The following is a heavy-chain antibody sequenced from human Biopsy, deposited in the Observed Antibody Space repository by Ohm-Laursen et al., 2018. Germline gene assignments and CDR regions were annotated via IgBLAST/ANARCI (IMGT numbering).Heavy chain of an antibody. J-gene: IGHJ5*02. Sequence: ASVKVSCKVIGGTFSASGISWVRLAPGHGLEFVGGIIPIFQTTHYAQSFQGRVTIVADKSTSTAYMERSSLRSDDTAIYYCATVRGLVWFGELIAWGQGTLVTVSS. D-gene: IGHD3-10*01. V-gene: IGHV1-69*06. CDR3: ATVRGLVWFGELIA. CDR2: IIPIFQTT. CDR1: GGTFSASG.